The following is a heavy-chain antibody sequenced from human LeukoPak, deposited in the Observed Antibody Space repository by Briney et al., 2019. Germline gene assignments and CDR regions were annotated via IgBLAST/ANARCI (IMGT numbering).Heavy chain of an antibody. CDR1: GGTFSSYA. J-gene: IGHJ6*03. D-gene: IGHD2/OR15-2a*01. CDR2: IIPIFGTA. V-gene: IGHV1-69*05. Sequence: SVKVSCKASGGTFSSYAISWVRQAPGQGLEWMGGIIPIFGTANYAQKFQGRVTITTDESTSTAYMELSSLRSEDTAVYYCASPRTTSPRDYYYMDVWGKGTTVTVSS. CDR3: ASPRTTSPRDYYYMDV.